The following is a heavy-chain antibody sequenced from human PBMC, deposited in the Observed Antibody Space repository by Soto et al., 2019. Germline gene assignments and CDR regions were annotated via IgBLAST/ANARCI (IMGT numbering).Heavy chain of an antibody. Sequence: QVYLLQSGAEVKKVGASVTVSCKTSGYTFSAYYVHWARRAPGRGFQWLGWINPSNEVTTFSEFCQGRITMPRDTSTNTVHMELNRLTSDDTAVYYCMRGGWGDSPVDYWGEGAQVSDSS. CDR2: INPSNEVT. J-gene: IGHJ4*02. D-gene: IGHD1-26*01. CDR3: MRGGWGDSPVDY. V-gene: IGHV1-2*02. CDR1: GYTFSAYY.